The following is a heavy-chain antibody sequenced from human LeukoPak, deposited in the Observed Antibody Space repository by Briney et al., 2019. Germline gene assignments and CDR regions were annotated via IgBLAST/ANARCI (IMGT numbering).Heavy chain of an antibody. CDR1: GFTFSSHW. V-gene: IGHV3-7*01. D-gene: IGHD6-19*01. CDR2: IKQDGSEA. Sequence: GGSLRLSCAASGFTFSSHWMNWVRQAPGKGLEWVAIIKQDGSEAYYVDSVKGRFTFSRDSAKNSLYLQMNSLRADDTAFYYCARSSDWLVSDWGQGTLVTVSS. J-gene: IGHJ4*02. CDR3: ARSSDWLVSD.